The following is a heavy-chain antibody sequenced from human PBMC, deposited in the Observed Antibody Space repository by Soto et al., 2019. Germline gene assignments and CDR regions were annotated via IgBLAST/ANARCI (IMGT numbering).Heavy chain of an antibody. CDR1: GYSFTTYG. D-gene: IGHD2-15*01. CDR3: AREGSRPYYYYGMAV. J-gene: IGHJ6*02. Sequence: QVQLVQSGAEVKKPGASVKVSCKASGYSFTTYGIAWVRQAPGQGLEWMGWISTYNGDTAYAQNLQGRVIMTTDTSTTTAYMELRSLRSDDTAVYYCAREGSRPYYYYGMAVWGQGTTVSVSS. CDR2: ISTYNGDT. V-gene: IGHV1-18*01.